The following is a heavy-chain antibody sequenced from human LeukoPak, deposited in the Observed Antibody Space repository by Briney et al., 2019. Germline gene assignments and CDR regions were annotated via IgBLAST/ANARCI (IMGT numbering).Heavy chain of an antibody. J-gene: IGHJ5*02. CDR1: GYTFTSYY. D-gene: IGHD2-15*01. Sequence: ASVKVSCKASGYTFTSYYMHWVRQAPGQGLEWMGIINASGGSTSYAQKFQGRVTMTRDMSTSTVYMELSRLRSDDTAVYYCAKKYCSGGSCYSNWFDPWGQGTLVTVSS. CDR2: INASGGST. CDR3: AKKYCSGGSCYSNWFDP. V-gene: IGHV1-46*01.